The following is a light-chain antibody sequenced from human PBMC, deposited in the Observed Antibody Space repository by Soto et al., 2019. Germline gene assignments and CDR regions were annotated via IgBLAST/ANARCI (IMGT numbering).Light chain of an antibody. Sequence: EIVLTQSPATLSLSPAERATLSCRASQSISSHLAWYQQKPGQAPRLLIYDASNRATGIPARFSGSGSGTDFILSISSLEPEDFAVYHCQQRSNRIPLGQGTRLESK. CDR1: QSISSH. CDR3: QQRSNRIP. CDR2: DAS. J-gene: IGKJ5*01. V-gene: IGKV3-11*01.